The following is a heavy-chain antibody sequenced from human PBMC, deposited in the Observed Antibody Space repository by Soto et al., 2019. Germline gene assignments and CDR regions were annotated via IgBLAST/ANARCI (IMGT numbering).Heavy chain of an antibody. V-gene: IGHV3-11*01. CDR2: ISSSGSTI. Sequence: QVQLVESGGGLVKPGGSLRLSCAASGFTFSDYYMSWIRQAPGKGLEWVSYISSSGSTIYYADSVKGRFTISRDNAKNSLYLQMNSRRAEDTAVYYCARAGYIAVAGDEPAVSNWFDPWGQGTLVTVSS. CDR1: GFTFSDYY. CDR3: ARAGYIAVAGDEPAVSNWFDP. D-gene: IGHD6-19*01. J-gene: IGHJ5*02.